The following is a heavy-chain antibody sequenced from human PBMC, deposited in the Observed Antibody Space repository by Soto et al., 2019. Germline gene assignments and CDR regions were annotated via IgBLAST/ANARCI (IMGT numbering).Heavy chain of an antibody. J-gene: IGHJ2*01. Sequence: QVQLQESGPGLVKPSGTLSLTCAVSGGSIVIDNWWSWVRQPPGKGLEYIGETYHSGTTNYNPSPQSRLXKSXDXPKTQFSLTLSAVTAADTAVYYCARRRPGSDWYFDLWGRGTLVTVSS. CDR3: ARRRPGSDWYFDL. D-gene: IGHD2-15*01. CDR2: TYHSGTT. V-gene: IGHV4-4*02. CDR1: GGSIVIDNW.